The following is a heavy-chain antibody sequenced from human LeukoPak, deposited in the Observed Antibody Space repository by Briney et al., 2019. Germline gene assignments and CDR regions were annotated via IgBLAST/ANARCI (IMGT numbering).Heavy chain of an antibody. CDR2: ISDSGGRT. V-gene: IGHV3-23*01. J-gene: IGHJ4*02. CDR3: AKRGVVIRVILVGFHKEAYYFDS. D-gene: IGHD3-22*01. CDR1: GITLSNYG. Sequence: GGSLRLSCAVSGITLSNYGMSWVRQAPGKGLKWVAGISDSGGRTNYADSVKGRFTISRDNPKNTLYLQMNSLRAEDTAVYFCAKRGVVIRVILVGFHKEAYYFDSWGQGALVTVSS.